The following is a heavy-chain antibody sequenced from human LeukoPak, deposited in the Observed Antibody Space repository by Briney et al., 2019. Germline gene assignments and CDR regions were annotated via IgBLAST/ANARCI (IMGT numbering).Heavy chain of an antibody. V-gene: IGHV3-33*01. J-gene: IGHJ6*04. CDR2: IWYDGSNK. D-gene: IGHD3-10*01. CDR3: ARDYYGSGSYSDFYYYYYGMDV. CDR1: GFTFSSYG. Sequence: GGSLRLSCAASGFTFSSYGMHWVRQAPGKGLEWVAVIWYDGSNKYYADSVKGRFTISRDNSKNTLYLQMNSLRAEVTAVYYCARDYYGSGSYSDFYYYYYGMDVWGKGTTVTVSS.